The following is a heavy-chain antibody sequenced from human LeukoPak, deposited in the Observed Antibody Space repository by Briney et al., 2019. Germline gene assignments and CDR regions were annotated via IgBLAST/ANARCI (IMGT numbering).Heavy chain of an antibody. V-gene: IGHV3-30*18. D-gene: IGHD6-19*01. CDR2: ISYDGSNK. J-gene: IGHJ6*02. Sequence: GGSLRLSCAASGFTFSSYGMHWVRQAPGKGLEWVAVISYDGSNKYCADSVKGRFTISRDNSKNTLYLQMNSLRAEDTAVYYCAKARAVADYGMDVWGQGTTVTVSS. CDR1: GFTFSSYG. CDR3: AKARAVADYGMDV.